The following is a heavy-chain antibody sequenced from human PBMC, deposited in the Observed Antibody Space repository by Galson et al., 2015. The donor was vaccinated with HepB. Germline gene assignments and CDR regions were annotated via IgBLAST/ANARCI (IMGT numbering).Heavy chain of an antibody. Sequence: SLRLSCAASGFTFCDYYMSWIRQAPGKGLEWVSYISSSSSYTNYADSVKGRFTISRDNAKNSLYQQMNSLRAEDTGVYYCARDSNEDENWFDPWGQGTLVTVSS. J-gene: IGHJ5*02. CDR2: ISSSSSYT. CDR3: ARDSNEDENWFDP. V-gene: IGHV3-11*06. CDR1: GFTFCDYY.